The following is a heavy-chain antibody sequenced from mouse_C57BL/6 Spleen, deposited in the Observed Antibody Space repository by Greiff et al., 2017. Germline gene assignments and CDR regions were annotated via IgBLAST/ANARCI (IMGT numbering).Heavy chain of an antibody. CDR1: GFNIKDYY. V-gene: IGHV14-1*01. D-gene: IGHD1-1*01. J-gene: IGHJ2*01. Sequence: VQLKESGAELVRPGASVKLSCTASGFNIKDYYMHWVKQRPEQGLEWIGRIDPEDGDTEYAPKFQGTATMTADPSSNTAYLQLSSLTSEDTAVYYCTTSYYGSSSNFDYWGQGTTLTVSS. CDR3: TTSYYGSSSNFDY. CDR2: IDPEDGDT.